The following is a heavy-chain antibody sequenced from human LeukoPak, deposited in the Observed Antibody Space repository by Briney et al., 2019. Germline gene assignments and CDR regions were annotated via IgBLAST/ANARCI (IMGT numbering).Heavy chain of an antibody. Sequence: TPSETLSLTCSVSGGSISSLYWSWIRQPPGKGLEGIGYIYYTGSTNYNRSLKSRVTMFVDMSKNQFSLRLSSVTAADTAVYYCARHRAYSSSSPFDYWGQGTLVTVSS. V-gene: IGHV4-59*08. J-gene: IGHJ4*02. CDR1: GGSISSLY. CDR3: ARHRAYSSSSPFDY. D-gene: IGHD6-6*01. CDR2: IYYTGST.